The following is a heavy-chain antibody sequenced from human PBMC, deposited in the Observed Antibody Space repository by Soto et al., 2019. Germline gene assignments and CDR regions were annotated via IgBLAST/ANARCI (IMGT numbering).Heavy chain of an antibody. CDR3: ERAWGSGWYLDY. CDR1: GYSVSANSAA. J-gene: IGHJ4*02. Sequence: QVQLQQSGPGLVKPSQTLSLTCAISGYSVSANSAAWTWIRQSPSRGLEWLGRTYYRSEWYSDYDETVRGGVTINPDTSKNQFSLQLNSVTPEDTAVYYCERAWGSGWYLDYWGQGTLVTVSS. D-gene: IGHD6-19*01. CDR2: TYYRSEWYS. V-gene: IGHV6-1*01.